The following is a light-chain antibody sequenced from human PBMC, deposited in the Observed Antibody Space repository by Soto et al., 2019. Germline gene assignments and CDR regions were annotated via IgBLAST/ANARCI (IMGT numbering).Light chain of an antibody. CDR3: QESYSFTRT. V-gene: IGKV1-39*01. J-gene: IGKJ1*01. CDR1: QSVSRS. CDR2: DAS. Sequence: DIQMTQSPSSLSASVGDRVTISCRASQSVSRSLNWYQQQPGKAPKLLIHDASRLQRGIPSRFSAGGSGSDFTLTITSVQPEDFATYYCQESYSFTRTFGQGTKLEIK.